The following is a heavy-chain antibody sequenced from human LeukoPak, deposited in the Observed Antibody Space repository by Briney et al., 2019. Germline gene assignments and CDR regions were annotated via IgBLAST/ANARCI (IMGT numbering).Heavy chain of an antibody. Sequence: PSETLSLTCAVYGGSFSGYYWSWIRQPPGKGLEWIGEINHSGSTNYNPSLKSRVTISVDTSKNQFSLKLSSVTAADTAVYYCASLGVCSYGMDVWGQGTTVTVSS. D-gene: IGHD3-16*01. J-gene: IGHJ6*02. V-gene: IGHV4-34*01. CDR3: ASLGVCSYGMDV. CDR1: GGSFSGYY. CDR2: INHSGST.